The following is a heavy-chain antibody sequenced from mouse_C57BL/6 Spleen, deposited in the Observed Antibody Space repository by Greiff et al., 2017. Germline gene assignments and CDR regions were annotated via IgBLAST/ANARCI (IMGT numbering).Heavy chain of an antibody. D-gene: IGHD2-3*01. CDR2: INPSTGGT. V-gene: IGHV1-42*01. CDR3: ARYGGYYPHFDY. CDR1: GYSFTGYY. J-gene: IGHJ2*01. Sequence: VQLKQSGPELVKPGASVKISCKASGYSFTGYYMNWVKQSPEKSLEWIGEINPSTGGTTYNQKFKAKATLTVDKSSSTAYMQLKSLTSEDSAVYYCARYGGYYPHFDYWGQGTTLTVSS.